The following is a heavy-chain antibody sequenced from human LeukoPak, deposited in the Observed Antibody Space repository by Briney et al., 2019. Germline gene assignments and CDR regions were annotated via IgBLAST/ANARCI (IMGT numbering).Heavy chain of an antibody. CDR3: ARAQGGKIQLWDYYFDY. CDR2: IYSAGTT. D-gene: IGHD5-18*01. CDR1: GFTVSDNY. Sequence: GGSLRLSCAASGFTVSDNYISWVRQAPGKGLEWVALIYSAGTTHADSVRGRFTISRDKSKDMLYLQMNSLRAQDTAVYFCARAQGGKIQLWDYYFDYWGQGTLVTVSS. V-gene: IGHV3-66*01. J-gene: IGHJ4*02.